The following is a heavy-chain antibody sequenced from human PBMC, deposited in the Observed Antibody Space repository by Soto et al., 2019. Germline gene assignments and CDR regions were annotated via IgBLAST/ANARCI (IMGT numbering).Heavy chain of an antibody. CDR2: ISSSSSYI. Sequence: GGSLRLSCAASGFTFSSYSMTWVRQAPGKGLEWVSSISSSSSYIYYADSVKGGCIIARDNVNXXLYLHMDSNSAEDMDVYYCARRYCSSTRCYYGLAYYYMDVWGKGTTVTVSS. CDR3: ARRYCSSTRCYYGLAYYYMDV. D-gene: IGHD2-2*01. CDR1: GFTFSSYS. J-gene: IGHJ6*03. V-gene: IGHV3-21*01.